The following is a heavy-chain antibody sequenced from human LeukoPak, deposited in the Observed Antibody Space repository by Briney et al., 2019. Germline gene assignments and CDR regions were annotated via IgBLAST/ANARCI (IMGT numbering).Heavy chain of an antibody. Sequence: GGSLRLSCAASGFTFSSYAMSWVRQAPGKGLEWVSAISGSGGSTYYADSVKGRFTISRDNSKNTLCLQMNSLRAEDTAVYYCAKSPIGMVISRGYYFGYWGQGALVTVSS. D-gene: IGHD3-22*01. CDR3: AKSPIGMVISRGYYFGY. J-gene: IGHJ4*02. CDR2: ISGSGGST. CDR1: GFTFSSYA. V-gene: IGHV3-23*01.